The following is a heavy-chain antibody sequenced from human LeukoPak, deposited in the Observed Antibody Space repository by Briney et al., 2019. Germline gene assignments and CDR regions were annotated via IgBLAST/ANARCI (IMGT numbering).Heavy chain of an antibody. CDR2: TNHSGST. CDR3: ARLCYYGSGSYYLLVSGWFDP. V-gene: IGHV4-34*01. J-gene: IGHJ5*02. CDR1: GGSFSGYY. D-gene: IGHD3-10*01. Sequence: PSETLSLTCAVYGGSFSGYYWSWIRQPPGKGLEWIGETNHSGSTNYNPSLKSRVTISVDTSKNQFSLKLSSVTAADTAVYYCARLCYYGSGSYYLLVSGWFDPWGQGTLVTVSS.